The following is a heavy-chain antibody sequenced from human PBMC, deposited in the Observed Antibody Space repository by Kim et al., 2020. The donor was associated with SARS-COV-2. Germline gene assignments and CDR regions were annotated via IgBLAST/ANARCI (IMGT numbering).Heavy chain of an antibody. J-gene: IGHJ4*02. D-gene: IGHD6-19*01. CDR3: ARDKGSGWSIILDY. V-gene: IGHV3-30-3*01. CDR1: GFTFSSYA. CDR2: ISYDGSNK. Sequence: GGSLRLSCAASGFTFSSYAMHWVRQAPGKGLEWVAVISYDGSNKYYADSVKGRFTISRDNSKNTLYLQMNSLRAEDTAVYYCARDKGSGWSIILDYWGQGTLVTVSS.